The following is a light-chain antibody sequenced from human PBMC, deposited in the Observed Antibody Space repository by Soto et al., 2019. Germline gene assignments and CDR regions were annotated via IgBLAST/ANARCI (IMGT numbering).Light chain of an antibody. CDR2: GVT. J-gene: IGLJ2*01. V-gene: IGLV2-14*01. Sequence: QSALTQPASVSGSPGQSITISCTGTSSDIGAYNYVSLYQQHPGKAPKLMIYGVTNRPSGVSNRFSGSKSGNTASLTISGLQAEDEADYYCSSYTTSSTLGFGGGTQLTVL. CDR1: SSDIGAYNY. CDR3: SSYTTSSTLG.